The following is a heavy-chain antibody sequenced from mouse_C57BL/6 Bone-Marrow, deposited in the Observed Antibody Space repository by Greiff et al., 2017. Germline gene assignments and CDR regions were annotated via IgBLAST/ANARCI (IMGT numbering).Heavy chain of an antibody. CDR1: GYTFTSYW. V-gene: IGHV1-55*01. Sequence: QVQLQQPGAELAKPGASVTMSCKASGYTFTSYWITWVKQRPGQGLEWIGDIYPTSGRTNYNEKFKSKAILTVDTSSNTAYMQLSSLTSEDSAVFYCARSGPLGRSFDYWGQGTTLTVSS. J-gene: IGHJ2*01. D-gene: IGHD4-1*01. CDR2: IYPTSGRT. CDR3: ARSGPLGRSFDY.